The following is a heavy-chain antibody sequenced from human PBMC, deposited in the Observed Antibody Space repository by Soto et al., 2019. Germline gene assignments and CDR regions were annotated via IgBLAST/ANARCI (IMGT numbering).Heavy chain of an antibody. Sequence: PSETLSLTCTVSGGSITSSSYYWGWIRQPPGKGLEWIGSIYYSGRAYYSPSLKSRVTISVNTSKNQFSLNLNSVTAADTAVYYCARQRRDFDYWGQGSLGTVSS. V-gene: IGHV4-39*07. CDR3: ARQRRDFDY. CDR1: GGSITSSSYY. J-gene: IGHJ4*02. D-gene: IGHD6-25*01. CDR2: IYYSGRA.